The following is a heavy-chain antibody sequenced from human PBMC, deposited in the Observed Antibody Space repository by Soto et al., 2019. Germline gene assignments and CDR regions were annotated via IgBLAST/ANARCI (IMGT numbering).Heavy chain of an antibody. CDR2: ISDNGDLT. D-gene: IGHD6-6*01. J-gene: IGHJ3*02. CDR3: VRRAFGSSHTFDI. CDR1: GFTFENYA. Sequence: EVQLVESGGGLVQPGRSLRLSCAASGFTFENYAMHWVRQAPGKGLEWVSGISDNGDLTYNADSVKGRFTISRDNSKNTLYLQMNSLRAEDTAVYYCVRRAFGSSHTFDIWGQGTVVTVSS. V-gene: IGHV3-23*04.